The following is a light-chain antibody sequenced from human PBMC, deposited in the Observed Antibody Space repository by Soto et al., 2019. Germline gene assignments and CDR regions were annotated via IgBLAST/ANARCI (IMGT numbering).Light chain of an antibody. CDR2: RAS. Sequence: EIVLTQSPGTLSLSPGERATLSCRASQSVSSSYLAWYQQKPGQAPRLLIYRASSRATGIPDRFSGSGSGTDFTLTIGRLEAEDFAVYYCQQYGSSPRTFGQGTKVEIK. V-gene: IGKV3-20*01. J-gene: IGKJ1*01. CDR3: QQYGSSPRT. CDR1: QSVSSSY.